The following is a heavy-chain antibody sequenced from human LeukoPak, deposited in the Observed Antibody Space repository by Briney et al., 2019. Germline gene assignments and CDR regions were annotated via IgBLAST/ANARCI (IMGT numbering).Heavy chain of an antibody. CDR1: GFTFSSYW. CDR2: IKQDGSEK. Sequence: PGGSLRLSCAASGFTFSSYWMSWVRQAPGKGLEWVANIKQDGSEKYYVDSVKGRFTISRDNAKHSLYLQMNSLRAEDTAVYYCAKAENLGYWSGGSCTDGLDYWGQGTLVTVSS. J-gene: IGHJ4*02. D-gene: IGHD2-15*01. CDR3: AKAENLGYWSGGSCTDGLDY. V-gene: IGHV3-7*01.